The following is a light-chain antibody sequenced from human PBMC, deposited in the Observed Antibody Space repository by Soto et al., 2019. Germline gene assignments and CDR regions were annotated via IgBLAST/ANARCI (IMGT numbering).Light chain of an antibody. CDR3: SSYTTTSTT. V-gene: IGLV2-14*01. CDR1: ISDIGSYHY. J-gene: IGLJ3*02. Sequence: QSALTQPASVSGSLGQSITISCTGTISDIGSYHYVSWYQHHPGKAPKLIIYEVTNRTSGVSNRFSGSKSGNTASLTISGLQAEDEADYYCSSYTTTSTTFGGGTQLTVL. CDR2: EVT.